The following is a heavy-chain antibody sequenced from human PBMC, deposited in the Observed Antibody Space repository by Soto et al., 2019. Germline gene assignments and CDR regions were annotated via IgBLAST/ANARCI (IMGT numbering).Heavy chain of an antibody. J-gene: IGHJ3*02. D-gene: IGHD3-22*01. Sequence: PSETLSLTCAVSGGSISSNNWWSWVRQPPGKGLEWIGEIFHSGSTHYSPSLKSRVTISVDTSKNQVSLKLTSVTAAETAVYYCARLGRYYDSSGAFDIWGQGTMVT. CDR2: IFHSGST. V-gene: IGHV4-4*02. CDR3: ARLGRYYDSSGAFDI. CDR1: GGSISSNNW.